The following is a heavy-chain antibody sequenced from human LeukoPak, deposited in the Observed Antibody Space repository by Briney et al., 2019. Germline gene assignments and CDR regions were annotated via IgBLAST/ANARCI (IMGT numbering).Heavy chain of an antibody. CDR3: ASGYSYGYLDY. CDR1: GFTFSDYY. V-gene: IGHV3-11*04. D-gene: IGHD5-18*01. J-gene: IGHJ4*02. Sequence: GGSLRLSCAASGFTFSDYYTSWMRQAPGKGLEWISYISSSGSTIYYADSVKGRFTIASDNAKNSLYLQMNILRAEDTAVYYCASGYSYGYLDYWGQGTLVTVSS. CDR2: ISSSGSTI.